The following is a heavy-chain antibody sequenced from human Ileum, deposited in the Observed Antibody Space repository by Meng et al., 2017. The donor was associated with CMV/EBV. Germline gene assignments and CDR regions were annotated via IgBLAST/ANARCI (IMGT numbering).Heavy chain of an antibody. D-gene: IGHD1-7*01. CDR3: TRGGAGTPDH. J-gene: IGHJ4*02. V-gene: IGHV1-2*02. Sequence: QVQLVQSGTGVKKPXASVKVSCTASGDSFTAYYMHWVRQAPGQGLEWMGWINPYTGDTNYAQNFQGRVAMTRDTSSNTVYMDLSRLTSDDTAVYYCTRGGAGTPDHWGQGTLVTVSS. CDR2: INPYTGDT. CDR1: GDSFTAYY.